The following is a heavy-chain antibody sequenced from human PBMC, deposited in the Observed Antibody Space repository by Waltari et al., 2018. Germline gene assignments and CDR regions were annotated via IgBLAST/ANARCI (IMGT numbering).Heavy chain of an antibody. CDR2: SKCDGYGR. CDR1: GFTFSDYW. CDR3: ARKGGRGYAYGPFYFDY. V-gene: IGHV3-74*01. Sequence: EVQLVEAGGDLVQPGGSLRLSCEASGFTFSDYWMHWVRQSPGKGPGWVSRSKCDGYGRTYSDSVKGRFTISRDNTKNTLYLQMNSLRVKDTAVYYCARKGGRGYAYGPFYFDYWGQGALVIVSS. D-gene: IGHD5-12*01. J-gene: IGHJ4*02.